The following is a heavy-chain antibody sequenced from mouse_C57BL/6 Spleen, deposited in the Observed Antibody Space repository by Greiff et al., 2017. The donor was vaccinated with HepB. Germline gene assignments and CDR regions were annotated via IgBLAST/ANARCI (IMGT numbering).Heavy chain of an antibody. V-gene: IGHV1-59*01. CDR2: IDPSDSYT. J-gene: IGHJ2*01. CDR1: GYTFTSYW. CDR3: ARGGSNFFFDY. Sequence: LQQPGAELVRPGTSVKLSCKASGYTFTSYWMHWVKQRPGQGLEWIGVIDPSDSYTNYNQKFKGKATLTVDTSSSTAYMQLSSLTSGDSAVYYCARGGSNFFFDYWGQGTTLTVSS. D-gene: IGHD4-1*01.